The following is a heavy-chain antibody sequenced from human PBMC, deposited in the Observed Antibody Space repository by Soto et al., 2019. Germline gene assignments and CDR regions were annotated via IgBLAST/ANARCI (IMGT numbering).Heavy chain of an antibody. J-gene: IGHJ4*02. CDR3: AKRPRALLTSDY. CDR2: ISDSGGTS. CDR1: GFIFSNYV. D-gene: IGHD1-26*01. Sequence: EVQLVDSGGGLVQPGGSLRLSCAASGFIFSNYVMSWVRQAPGKGLEWVSSISDSGGTSYYADSVKGRFTISRDNSKNTLYLQMNSLRAEDTAIYYCAKRPRALLTSDYWDQGTLVTVSS. V-gene: IGHV3-23*04.